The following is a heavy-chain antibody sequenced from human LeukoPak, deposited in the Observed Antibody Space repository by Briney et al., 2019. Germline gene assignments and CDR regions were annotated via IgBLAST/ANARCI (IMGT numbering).Heavy chain of an antibody. CDR3: ARERRDGYNFFDY. J-gene: IGHJ4*02. V-gene: IGHV4-61*08. D-gene: IGHD5-24*01. Sequence: SQTLSLTCTVSGGSISSGGYYWSWIRQPPGKGLEWIGYIYYSGSTNYNPLLKSRVTISVDTSKNQFSLKLSSVTAADTAVYYCARERRDGYNFFDYWGQGILVTVSS. CDR2: IYYSGST. CDR1: GGSISSGGYY.